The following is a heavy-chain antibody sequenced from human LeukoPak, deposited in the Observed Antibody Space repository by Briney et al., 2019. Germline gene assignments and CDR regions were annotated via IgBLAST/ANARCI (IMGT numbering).Heavy chain of an antibody. CDR3: AKGGEPLTPWDAFDI. Sequence: GGSLRLSCGASGFTFSNYGMHWVRQAPGKGLEWVAVIWYDGGDTYYADSVKGRFTISRDNSKNTLYLQMNSLRAEDTAVYYCAKGGEPLTPWDAFDIWGQGTMVTVSS. CDR2: IWYDGGDT. CDR1: GFTFSNYG. V-gene: IGHV3-33*06. J-gene: IGHJ3*02. D-gene: IGHD1-14*01.